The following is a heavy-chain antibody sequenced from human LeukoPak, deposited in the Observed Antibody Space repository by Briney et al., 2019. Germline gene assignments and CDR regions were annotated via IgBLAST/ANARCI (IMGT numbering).Heavy chain of an antibody. D-gene: IGHD2-15*01. Sequence: KPSETLSLTCTVSGYSISSGYYWGWIRQPPGKGLEWIGSIYHSGSTYYNPSLKSRVTISVDTSKNQFSLKLSSVTAADAAVYYCARVHCSGGSCYSVPVDYWGQGTLVTVSS. CDR3: ARVHCSGGSCYSVPVDY. J-gene: IGHJ4*02. CDR1: GYSISSGYY. CDR2: IYHSGST. V-gene: IGHV4-38-2*02.